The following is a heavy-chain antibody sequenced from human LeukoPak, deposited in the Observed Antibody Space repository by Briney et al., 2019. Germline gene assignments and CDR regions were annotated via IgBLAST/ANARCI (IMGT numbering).Heavy chain of an antibody. CDR3: NTGRSL. CDR1: GFTVSNAW. CDR2: NKSKTDGGIT. V-gene: IGHV3-15*01. J-gene: IGHJ4*02. Sequence: GGPLRLSCAASGFTVSNAWKIWLRHSPGKGREWVGRNKSKTDGGITDYAAPVKGRFNISRDDSKNTVYLQMNSLETEDTAVYSCNTGRSLWGQGTLVTVSS.